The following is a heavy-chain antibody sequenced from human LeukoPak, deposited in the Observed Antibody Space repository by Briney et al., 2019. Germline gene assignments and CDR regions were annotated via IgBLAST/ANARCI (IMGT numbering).Heavy chain of an antibody. CDR1: GYSISSGYY. CDR3: ARVNSSGWGSYYYYYMDV. J-gene: IGHJ6*03. CDR2: IYHSGTS. V-gene: IGHV4-38-2*02. D-gene: IGHD6-19*01. Sequence: SETLSLTCTVSGYSISSGYYWGWIRQPPGKGLEWIGYIYHSGTSNYNPSLQSRVAMSVDTSKNQISLKVRSVTSADTAVYYCARVNSSGWGSYYYYYMDVWGKGTTVTISS.